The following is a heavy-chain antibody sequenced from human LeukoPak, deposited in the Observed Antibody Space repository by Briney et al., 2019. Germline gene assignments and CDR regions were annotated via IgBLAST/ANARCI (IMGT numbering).Heavy chain of an antibody. CDR1: GFTFSNYW. CDR3: ARDYYGSD. CDR2: TNSDGSST. J-gene: IGHJ4*02. V-gene: IGHV3-74*01. Sequence: PGGSLRLSCAASGFTFSNYWMHWVRQAPGKGPVWVSRTNSDGSSTTYADSVRGRFTISRDNAKNTLYLQMNTLRAEDTAVYYCARDYYGSDWGQGTLVTVSS. D-gene: IGHD3-10*01.